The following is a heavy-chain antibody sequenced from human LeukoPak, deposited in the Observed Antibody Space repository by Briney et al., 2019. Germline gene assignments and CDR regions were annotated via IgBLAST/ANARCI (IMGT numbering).Heavy chain of an antibody. D-gene: IGHD6-13*01. V-gene: IGHV3-48*03. Sequence: GGSLRLSCAASGFTFSSYEMTWVRQAPGKGPEWVSYISSSGSTKYYADSVKGRFTISRDNALNSLYLQMSSLRDEDTAVYYCATLRPRQQLVVDHWGQGTLVTVSS. CDR1: GFTFSSYE. J-gene: IGHJ4*02. CDR2: ISSSGSTK. CDR3: ATLRPRQQLVVDH.